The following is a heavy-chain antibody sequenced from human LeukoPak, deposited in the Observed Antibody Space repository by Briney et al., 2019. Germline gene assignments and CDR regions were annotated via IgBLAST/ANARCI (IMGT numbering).Heavy chain of an antibody. CDR1: GGSISGYY. CDR2: IHYSGTT. CDR3: ARHTSYWFDP. D-gene: IGHD3-16*01. V-gene: IGHV4-59*08. Sequence: TRSLTCTVSGGSISGYYAHWIRQPPGKGLEWLAYIHYSGTTNYSPSLTSRVTVSVDTSKNQFSLSLSSVTAADTAVYYCARHTSYWFDPWGKRGIVTVAS. J-gene: IGHJ5*02.